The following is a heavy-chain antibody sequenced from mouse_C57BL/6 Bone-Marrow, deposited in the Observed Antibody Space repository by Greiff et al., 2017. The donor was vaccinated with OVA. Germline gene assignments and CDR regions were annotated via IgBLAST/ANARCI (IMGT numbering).Heavy chain of an antibody. CDR3: ARRPDYYGSSYWYFDV. J-gene: IGHJ1*03. D-gene: IGHD1-1*01. Sequence: VKLVESGPGLVQPSQSLSITCTVSGFSLTSYGVHWVRQSPGKGLEWLGVIWSGGSTDYNAAFISRLSISKDNSKSQVFFKMNSLQADDTAIYYCARRPDYYGSSYWYFDVWGTGTTVTVSS. V-gene: IGHV2-2*01. CDR2: IWSGGST. CDR1: GFSLTSYG.